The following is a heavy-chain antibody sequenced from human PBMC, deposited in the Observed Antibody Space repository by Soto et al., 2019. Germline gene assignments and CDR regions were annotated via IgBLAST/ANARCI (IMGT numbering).Heavy chain of an antibody. Sequence: GGPLRLPCAVSGFTFSSYAMSWVRQAPGKGLEWVSSISSSSSNKYYPDSVKGRFTITRDNAESTLYLEMSSLRSEDTAVYYCARGVVGSWKDGFFDYCGQGTRVTVSS. V-gene: IGHV3-21*01. D-gene: IGHD1-1*01. CDR2: ISSSSSNK. J-gene: IGHJ4*02. CDR1: GFTFSSYA. CDR3: ARGVVGSWKDGFFDY.